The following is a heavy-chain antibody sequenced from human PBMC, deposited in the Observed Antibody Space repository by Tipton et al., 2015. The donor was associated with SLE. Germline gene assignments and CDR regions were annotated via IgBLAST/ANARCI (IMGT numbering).Heavy chain of an antibody. D-gene: IGHD5-12*01. J-gene: IGHJ4*02. V-gene: IGHV3-7*01. CDR2: IDQDGSDK. CDR3: ARDGVYRPYDLNDY. Sequence: SLRLSCLASGFTFRSYWMTWVRQAPGKGLEWVGNIDQDGSDKTYVDSVRGRFTISRDNAKSSLFLQMNSLRAEDTAVYYCARDGVYRPYDLNDYGGQGTLVTVSS. CDR1: GFTFRSYW.